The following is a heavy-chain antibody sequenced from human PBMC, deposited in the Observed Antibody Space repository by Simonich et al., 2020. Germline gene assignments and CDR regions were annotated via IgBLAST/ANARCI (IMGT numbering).Heavy chain of an antibody. CDR2: IRSKAYGGTT. V-gene: IGHV3-49*05. CDR3: TRDHLELPLFQH. Sequence: VQLQESGPGLVKPSETLSLTCAVSGYSISSGYYWGWIRQPPGKGLAWVGFIRSKAYGGTTEYAASVKGRLTISRDDSKSIAYLQMNSLKTEDTAVYYCTRDHLELPLFQHWGQGTLVTVSS. D-gene: IGHD1-7*01. CDR1: GYSISSGYY. J-gene: IGHJ1*01.